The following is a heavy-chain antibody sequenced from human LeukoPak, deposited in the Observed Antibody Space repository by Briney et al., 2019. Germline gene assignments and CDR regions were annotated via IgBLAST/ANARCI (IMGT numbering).Heavy chain of an antibody. D-gene: IGHD1-26*01. CDR2: ISSSSSYI. J-gene: IGHJ4*02. Sequence: GGSLRLSCAASGFTFSSYSMNWVRQAPGKGLEWVSSISSSSSYIYYADSVKGRFTISRDNAKNSLYLQMNSLRAEDTAVYYCARGTGEWELLDYWGQGPLVTVSS. V-gene: IGHV3-21*01. CDR1: GFTFSSYS. CDR3: ARGTGEWELLDY.